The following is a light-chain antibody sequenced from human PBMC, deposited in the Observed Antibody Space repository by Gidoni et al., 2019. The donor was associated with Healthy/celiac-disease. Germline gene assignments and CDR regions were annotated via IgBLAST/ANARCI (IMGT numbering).Light chain of an antibody. CDR3: SSYTSSSTL. Sequence: QSALTQPASVSGSPGQSITISCTGTSSDVGGYNYVSWYQQHPGKAPKLMIYEVSNRPSGVSNRFSGSTSGNTASLTISGLQAEDEADYYCSSYTSSSTLFGGGTKLTVL. CDR1: SSDVGGYNY. J-gene: IGLJ2*01. CDR2: EVS. V-gene: IGLV2-14*01.